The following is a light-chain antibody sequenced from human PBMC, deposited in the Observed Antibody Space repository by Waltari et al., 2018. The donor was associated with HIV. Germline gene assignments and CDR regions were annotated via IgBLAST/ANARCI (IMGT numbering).Light chain of an antibody. V-gene: IGKV4-1*01. CDR1: QSVLYSSSNKNY. Sequence: DIVMTQSPDSLAVSLGEGATINCKSSQSVLYSSSNKNYLAWYQQKPGQPPKLLIYWASTRESGVPDRFSGSGSGTDFTLTISSLQAEDVAVYYCQQYYSTPWTFGQGTKVEIK. J-gene: IGKJ1*01. CDR2: WAS. CDR3: QQYYSTPWT.